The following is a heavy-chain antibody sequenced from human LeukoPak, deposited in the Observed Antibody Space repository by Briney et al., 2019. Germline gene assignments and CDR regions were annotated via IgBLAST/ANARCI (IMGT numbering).Heavy chain of an antibody. J-gene: IGHJ6*02. CDR3: ARVRSDGDYEYYYYYGMDV. D-gene: IGHD4-17*01. CDR1: GFTFSSYA. Sequence: GRSLRLSCAASGFTFSSYAVHLVRQAPGKGLGGVGVISYDGSNKYYAVSVKARFTISRDNSKNTLYLQMNSLRAEDTAVYYCARVRSDGDYEYYYYYGMDVWGQGTTVTVSS. CDR2: ISYDGSNK. V-gene: IGHV3-30-3*01.